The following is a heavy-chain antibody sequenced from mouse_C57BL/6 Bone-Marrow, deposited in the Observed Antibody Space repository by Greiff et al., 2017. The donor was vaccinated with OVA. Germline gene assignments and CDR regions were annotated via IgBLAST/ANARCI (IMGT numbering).Heavy chain of an antibody. CDR3: VILWLRRAMDY. J-gene: IGHJ4*01. D-gene: IGHD2-2*01. CDR2: IRSKSNNYAT. V-gene: IGHV10-1*01. Sequence: EVKLVESGGGLVQPKGSLKLSCAASGFSFNTYAMNWVRQAPGKGLEWVARIRSKSNNYATYYADSVKDRFTISRDDSESMLYLQMNNLKTEDTAMYYCVILWLRRAMDYWGQGTSVTVSS. CDR1: GFSFNTYA.